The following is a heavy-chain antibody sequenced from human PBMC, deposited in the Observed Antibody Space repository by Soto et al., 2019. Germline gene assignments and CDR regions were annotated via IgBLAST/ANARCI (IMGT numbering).Heavy chain of an antibody. D-gene: IGHD4-17*01. J-gene: IGHJ3*02. V-gene: IGHV1-69*13. CDR2: IIPIFGTA. CDR1: GGTFSSYA. CDR3: ARGANDYGDFDDAFDI. Sequence: SVKVSCKASGGTFSSYAISWVRQAPGQGLEWMGGIIPIFGTANYAQKFQGRVTITADESTSTAYMELSSLRSEDTAVYYCARGANDYGDFDDAFDIWGQGTMVTVSS.